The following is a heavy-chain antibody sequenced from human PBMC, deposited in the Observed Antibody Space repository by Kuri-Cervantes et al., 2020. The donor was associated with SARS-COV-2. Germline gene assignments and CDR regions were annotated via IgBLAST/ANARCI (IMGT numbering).Heavy chain of an antibody. Sequence: GGSLRLSCAASGFTFSNSDMNWVRQAPGKGLEWLSGVSWNGSRTHNADSVKGRFIISRDNSRNFLYQQMNSLRPEDMAVCYCVRHKAAAGIVAPDWGQGTLVTVSS. CDR3: VRHKAAAGIVAPD. V-gene: IGHV3-19*01. J-gene: IGHJ4*02. CDR1: GFTFSNSD. CDR2: VSWNGSRT. D-gene: IGHD6-13*01.